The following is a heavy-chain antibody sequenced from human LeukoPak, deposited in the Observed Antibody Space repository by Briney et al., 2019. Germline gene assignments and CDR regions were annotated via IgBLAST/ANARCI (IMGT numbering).Heavy chain of an antibody. D-gene: IGHD4-17*01. V-gene: IGHV3-15*07. Sequence: NPGGSLRLSCAASGFSFSNTWMNWVRLAPGKGLEWVGRVKSKSDGGTAEYAAPVKGRFTISRDDSKNTLYVQMSSLKIEDTALYYCTPGGKDYVHWGQGTLVTVSS. CDR2: VKSKSDGGTA. CDR1: GFSFSNTW. J-gene: IGHJ4*02. CDR3: TPGGKDYVH.